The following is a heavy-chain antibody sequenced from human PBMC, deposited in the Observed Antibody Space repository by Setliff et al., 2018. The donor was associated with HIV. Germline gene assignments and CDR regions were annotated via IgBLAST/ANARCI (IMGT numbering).Heavy chain of an antibody. V-gene: IGHV3-23*01. CDR2: ISGSGGST. J-gene: IGHJ4*02. D-gene: IGHD2-8*02. CDR3: AKSLLVAGNDY. CDR1: GFTFSTYP. Sequence: QPGGSLRLSCAASGFTFSTYPMSWVRQAPGKGLEWVSGISGSGGSTYYADSVKGRFTISRDNSKNTLYLQMNSLRVEDTAIYYCAKSLLVAGNDYWGQGTLVTVSS.